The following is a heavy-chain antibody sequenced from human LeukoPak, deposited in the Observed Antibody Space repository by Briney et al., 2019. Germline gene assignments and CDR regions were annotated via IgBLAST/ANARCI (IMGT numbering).Heavy chain of an antibody. CDR1: GFTFSSYA. D-gene: IGHD2-21*02. CDR2: ISGSGGST. J-gene: IGHJ4*02. V-gene: IGHV3-23*01. Sequence: GGSLRLSCAASGFTFSSYAMSWVRQAPGKGLEWVSAISGSGGSTYYADSVKGRFTISRDNSKNTLYLQMNSLRAEDTALYYCARDRDFPRDQLDYWGQGTLVTVSS. CDR3: ARDRDFPRDQLDY.